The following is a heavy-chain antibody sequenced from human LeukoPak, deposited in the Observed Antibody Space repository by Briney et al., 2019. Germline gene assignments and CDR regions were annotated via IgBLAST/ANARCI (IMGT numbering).Heavy chain of an antibody. J-gene: IGHJ6*02. Sequence: VASVKVSCKASGYTFTSYGISWVRQAPGQGLEWMGWISVYNGNTNYAQKLQGRVTMTTDTSTSTAYMELRSLRSDDTAVYYCARVTGTPKDPDSPYYYGMDVWGQGTTVTVSS. CDR2: ISVYNGNT. CDR3: ARVTGTPKDPDSPYYYGMDV. CDR1: GYTFTSYG. V-gene: IGHV1-18*01. D-gene: IGHD2-15*01.